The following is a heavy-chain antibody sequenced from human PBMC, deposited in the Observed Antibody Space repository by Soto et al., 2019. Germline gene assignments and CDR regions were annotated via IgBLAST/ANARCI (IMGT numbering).Heavy chain of an antibody. J-gene: IGHJ4*02. CDR3: ARYYYDSSGYYPL. CDR1: GFTFSSYG. Sequence: QVQLVESGGGVVQPGRSLRLSCAASGFTFSSYGMHWVRQAPGKGLEWVAVIWSDGSNKYYAGSVKGRFTIPRDNSKNTLYLQMNSLRAEDTAVYYCARYYYDSSGYYPLWGQGTRVTVSS. V-gene: IGHV3-33*01. CDR2: IWSDGSNK. D-gene: IGHD3-22*01.